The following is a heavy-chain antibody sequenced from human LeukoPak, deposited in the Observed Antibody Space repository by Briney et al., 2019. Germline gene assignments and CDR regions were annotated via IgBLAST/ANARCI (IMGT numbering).Heavy chain of an antibody. CDR3: ATGGHYSSPIDY. D-gene: IGHD6-19*01. V-gene: IGHV4-38-2*02. CDR1: GYSISSGYY. CDR2: IYHSGST. Sequence: SETLSLTCTVSGYSISSGYYWGWIQQPPGKGLEWIGSIYHSGSTYYNPSLKSRVTISVDTSKNQFSLKLSSVTAADTAVYYCATGGHYSSPIDYWGQGTLVTVSS. J-gene: IGHJ4*02.